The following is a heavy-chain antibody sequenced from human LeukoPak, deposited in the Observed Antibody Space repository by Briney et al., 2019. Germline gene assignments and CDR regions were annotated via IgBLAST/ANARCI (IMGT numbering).Heavy chain of an antibody. CDR3: ARRRDLYSGSYYPFDY. D-gene: IGHD1-26*01. V-gene: IGHV5-51*01. CDR1: GYTFTTYW. CDR2: IYPGDSDA. J-gene: IGHJ4*02. Sequence: GESLKISCKVSGYTFTTYWIGWVRQMPGKGLKWMGIIYPGDSDARYSPSFQGQVTISADKSISTAYLQWSSLKASDTAMYYCARRRDLYSGSYYPFDYWGQGTLVTVSS.